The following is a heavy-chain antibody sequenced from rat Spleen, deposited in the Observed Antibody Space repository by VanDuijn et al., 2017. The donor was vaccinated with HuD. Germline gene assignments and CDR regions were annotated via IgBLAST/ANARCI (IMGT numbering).Heavy chain of an antibody. V-gene: IGHV5S10*01. CDR2: ISYDGGST. D-gene: IGHD1-11*01. J-gene: IGHJ4*01. CDR1: GFTFSDYN. CDR3: AKGGTSDH. Sequence: EVQLVESGGGLVQPGRSLTLSCVVSGFTFSDYNMAWVRQAPTKGLEWVASISYDGGSTYYGDSVKGRFTISRDNAKSTLYLQMNSLRSEDTATYYCAKGGTSDHWGQGASVTVSS.